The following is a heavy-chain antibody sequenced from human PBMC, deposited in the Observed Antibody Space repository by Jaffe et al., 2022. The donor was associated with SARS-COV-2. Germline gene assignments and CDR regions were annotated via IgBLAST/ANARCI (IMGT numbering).Heavy chain of an antibody. CDR2: IRSKANSYAT. D-gene: IGHD3-10*01. CDR3: IVWFGESDY. J-gene: IGHJ4*02. CDR1: GFTFSGSA. V-gene: IGHV3-73*02. Sequence: EVQLVESGGGLVQPGGSLKLSCAASGFTFSGSAMHWVRQASGKGLEWVGRIRSKANSYATAYAASVKGRFTISRDDSKNTAYLQMNSLKTEDTAVYYCIVWFGESDYWGQGTLVTVSS.